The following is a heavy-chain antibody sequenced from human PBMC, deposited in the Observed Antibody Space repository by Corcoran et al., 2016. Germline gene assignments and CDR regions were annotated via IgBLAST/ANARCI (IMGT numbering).Heavy chain of an antibody. D-gene: IGHD3-10*01. V-gene: IGHV3-11*01. Sequence: QVQLVESGGGLVKPGGSLRLSCAASGFTFSDYYMNWIRQAPEKGLEWISYISSSGGTISYGDSVKGRFTISRDNAKNSLYLQMNTLGADDTALYYGARRSGSGGRAFDIWGQGTMVTVSS. J-gene: IGHJ3*02. CDR3: ARRSGSGGRAFDI. CDR1: GFTFSDYY. CDR2: ISSSGGTI.